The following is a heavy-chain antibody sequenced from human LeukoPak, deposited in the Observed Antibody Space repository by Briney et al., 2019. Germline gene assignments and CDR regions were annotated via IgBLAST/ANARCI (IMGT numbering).Heavy chain of an antibody. D-gene: IGHD3-22*01. CDR1: GFTFSSYG. V-gene: IGHV3-33*01. CDR3: ARDSRYYYDSSGYADY. Sequence: GGSLRLSCAASGFTFSSYGMHWVRQAPGKGLEWVAVIWYDGSNKYYADSVKGRFTISRDNSKNTLYPQMNSLRAEDTAVYYCARDSRYYYDSSGYADYWGQGTLVTVSS. CDR2: IWYDGSNK. J-gene: IGHJ4*02.